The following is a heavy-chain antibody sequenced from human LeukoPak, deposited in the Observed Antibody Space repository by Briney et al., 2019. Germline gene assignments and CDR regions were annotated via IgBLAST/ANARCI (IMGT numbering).Heavy chain of an antibody. Sequence: SQTLSLTCTVSGGSISSGGYYWSWIRQHPGKGLEWIGYIYYSGSTYYNPSLKSRVTISVDTSKNQFSLKLSSVTAADTAVYYCAILKVGGYEKDDYWGQGTLVTVSS. D-gene: IGHD5-12*01. CDR2: IYYSGST. CDR1: GGSISSGGYY. J-gene: IGHJ4*02. V-gene: IGHV4-31*03. CDR3: AILKVGGYEKDDY.